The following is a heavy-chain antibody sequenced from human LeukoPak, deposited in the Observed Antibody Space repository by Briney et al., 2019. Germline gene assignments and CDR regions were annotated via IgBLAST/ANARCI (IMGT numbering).Heavy chain of an antibody. CDR3: ARPHSSSWYSLDFDY. J-gene: IGHJ4*02. Sequence: SVKVSCKASGYTFTSYAISWVRQAPGQGLEWMGRIIPIFGTANYAQKFQGRVTITTDESTSTAYMELSSLRSEDTAVYYCARPHSSSWYSLDFDYWGQGTLVTVSS. V-gene: IGHV1-69*05. CDR1: GYTFTSYA. D-gene: IGHD6-13*01. CDR2: IIPIFGTA.